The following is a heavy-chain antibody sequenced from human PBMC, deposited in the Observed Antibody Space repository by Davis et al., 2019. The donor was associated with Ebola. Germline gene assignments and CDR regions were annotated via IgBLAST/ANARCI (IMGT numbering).Heavy chain of an antibody. CDR3: SPDPVLTAKYV. CDR2: FDPEDGGH. J-gene: IGHJ4*02. D-gene: IGHD3-16*01. CDR1: GSTFSRYG. V-gene: IGHV1-24*01. Sequence: GGSLRLSCEASGSTFSRYGMHWVRQAPGGGLEWMGGFDPEDGGHRFAQRLQGRVTMTEDTLTNTAYMELTRLTSEDTAVYFCSPDPVLTAKYVWGQGTLVTVSS.